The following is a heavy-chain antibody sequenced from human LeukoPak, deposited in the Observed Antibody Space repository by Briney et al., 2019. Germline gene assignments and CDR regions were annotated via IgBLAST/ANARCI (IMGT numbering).Heavy chain of an antibody. CDR2: INPSGGST. D-gene: IGHD3-22*01. Sequence: ASVKVSCKASGYTFTNYYMHWVRQAPGQGLEWMGIINPSGGSTSYAQKFQGRVTMTRDTSTSTVYMELSSLRSEDTAVYYCARGGYYYDSSGYYGFPNYWGQGTLVTVSS. CDR1: GYTFTNYY. V-gene: IGHV1-46*01. J-gene: IGHJ4*02. CDR3: ARGGYYYDSSGYYGFPNY.